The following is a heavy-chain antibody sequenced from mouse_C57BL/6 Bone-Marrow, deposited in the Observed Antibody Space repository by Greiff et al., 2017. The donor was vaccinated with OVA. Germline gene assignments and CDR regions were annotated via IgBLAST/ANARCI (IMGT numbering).Heavy chain of an antibody. CDR3: TKSYGNYRDFDY. D-gene: IGHD2-1*01. CDR2: IDPETGGT. V-gene: IGHV1-15*01. J-gene: IGHJ2*01. CDR1: GYTFTDYE. Sequence: VQLQQSGAELVRPWASVSLSCKASGYTFTDYELHWLKQTPVHGLVWIGAIDPETGGTAYNQNLKGKAFLTADNSSSTAYMELRSLTSEDTAVYYGTKSYGNYRDFDYWGQGTTLTVSS.